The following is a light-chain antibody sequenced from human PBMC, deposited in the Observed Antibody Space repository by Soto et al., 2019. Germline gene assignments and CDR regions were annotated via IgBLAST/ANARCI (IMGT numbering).Light chain of an antibody. V-gene: IGKV3-15*01. CDR3: QHYNNWPPWT. J-gene: IGKJ1*01. Sequence: EIVMTQSPATLSVSPGERATLSCRASQSVSSNLAWYQQKPGQAPRLLIYGASTRATGIPARFSGSGSGTXXTLTISSLQSEDFAVYYCQHYNNWPPWTFGQGTRVEIK. CDR1: QSVSSN. CDR2: GAS.